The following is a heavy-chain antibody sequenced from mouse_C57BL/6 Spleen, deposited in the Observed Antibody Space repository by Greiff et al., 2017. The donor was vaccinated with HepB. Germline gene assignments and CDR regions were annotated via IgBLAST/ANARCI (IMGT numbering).Heavy chain of an antibody. Sequence: QVQLQQPGAELVKPGASVKLSCKASGYTFTSYWMHWVKQRPGQGLEWIGMIHPNSGSTNYNEKFKSKATLTVDKSSSTAYMQLSSLTSEDSAVYYCARSIYDGWDAMDYWGQGTSVTVSS. CDR2: IHPNSGST. D-gene: IGHD2-3*01. CDR3: ARSIYDGWDAMDY. CDR1: GYTFTSYW. J-gene: IGHJ4*01. V-gene: IGHV1-64*01.